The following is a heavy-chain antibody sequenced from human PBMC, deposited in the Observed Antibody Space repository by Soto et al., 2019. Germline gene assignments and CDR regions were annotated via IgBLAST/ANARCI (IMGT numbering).Heavy chain of an antibody. CDR1: GYTFTSYA. V-gene: IGHV1-3*01. Sequence: GAAVKVSCKASGYTFTSYAMHWVRQAPGQRLEWMGWINAGNGNTKYSQNFQGRVTITTDTSTSTAHMELSSLRSEDTAVYYCASPSYGNSGVLWDYWGQGTLVTVSS. CDR3: ASPSYGNSGVLWDY. CDR2: INAGNGNT. J-gene: IGHJ4*02. D-gene: IGHD3-10*01.